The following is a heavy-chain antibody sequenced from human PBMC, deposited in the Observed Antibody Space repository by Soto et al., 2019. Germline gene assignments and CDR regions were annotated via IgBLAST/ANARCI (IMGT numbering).Heavy chain of an antibody. V-gene: IGHV1-69*13. D-gene: IGHD7-27*01. CDR3: ARVLTHSDYYFDY. CDR2: IIPIFGTA. Sequence: SVKVSCKASGGTFSSYAISWVRQAPGRGLEWMGGIIPIFGTANYAQKFQGRVTITADESTSTAYMELSSLRSEDTAVYYCARVLTHSDYYFDYWGQGTLVTVSS. J-gene: IGHJ4*02. CDR1: GGTFSSYA.